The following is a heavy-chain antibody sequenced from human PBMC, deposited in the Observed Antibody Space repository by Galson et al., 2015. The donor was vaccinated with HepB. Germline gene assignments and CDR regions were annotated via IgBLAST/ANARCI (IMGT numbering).Heavy chain of an antibody. CDR3: ARDPRYYYGSGSYLPGDAFDI. CDR2: INTNTGNP. J-gene: IGHJ3*02. V-gene: IGHV7-4-1*02. CDR1: GYTFTSYA. D-gene: IGHD3-10*01. Sequence: VSCKASGYTFTSYAMNWVRQAPGQGLEWMGWINTNTGNPTYAQGFTGRFVFSLDTSVSTAYLQISSLKAEDTAVYYCARDPRYYYGSGSYLPGDAFDIWGQGTMVTASS.